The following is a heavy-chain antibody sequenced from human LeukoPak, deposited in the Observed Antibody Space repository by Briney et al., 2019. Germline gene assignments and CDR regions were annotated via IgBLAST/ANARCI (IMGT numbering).Heavy chain of an antibody. CDR2: ISSSSSYI. CDR3: AREMVRGVIPLDY. V-gene: IGHV3-21*01. D-gene: IGHD3-10*01. CDR1: GFTFSSYS. Sequence: GGSLRLSCAASGFTFSSYSMNWVRQAPGKGLEWVSSISSSSSYIYYADSVKGRFTISRDNAKNSLYLQMNSLRAEDTAVYYCAREMVRGVIPLDYWGQGTRVTVSS. J-gene: IGHJ4*02.